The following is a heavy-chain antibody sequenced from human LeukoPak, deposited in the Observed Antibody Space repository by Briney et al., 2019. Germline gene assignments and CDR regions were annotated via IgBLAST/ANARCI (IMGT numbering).Heavy chain of an antibody. J-gene: IGHJ3*02. D-gene: IGHD1-26*01. Sequence: SETLSLTCAVSDGSVSSSNWWSWVRQPPGKGLEWIGEIYYSGTTNYHPSLKSRVTISVDKSKNQFSLNLSSVTAADTAVYYCARERAGATEGAFDIWGQGTMVTVSS. CDR2: IYYSGTT. V-gene: IGHV4-4*02. CDR1: DGSVSSSNW. CDR3: ARERAGATEGAFDI.